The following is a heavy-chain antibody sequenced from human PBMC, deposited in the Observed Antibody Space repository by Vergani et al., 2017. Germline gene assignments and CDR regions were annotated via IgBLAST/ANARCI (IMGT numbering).Heavy chain of an antibody. CDR2: ISSSSSYI. D-gene: IGHD3-22*01. J-gene: IGHJ3*02. CDR1: GFTFSSYS. CDR3: ARVSYYYDSSGYYPPRHSFDI. Sequence: EVQLVESGGGLVKPGGSLRLSCAASGFTFSSYSMNWVRQAPGKVLDWVSSISSSSSYIYYADSVKGRFTIARDNAKNSLYLQMNSLRAEDTAVYYCARVSYYYDSSGYYPPRHSFDIWGQGTMVTVSS. V-gene: IGHV3-21*01.